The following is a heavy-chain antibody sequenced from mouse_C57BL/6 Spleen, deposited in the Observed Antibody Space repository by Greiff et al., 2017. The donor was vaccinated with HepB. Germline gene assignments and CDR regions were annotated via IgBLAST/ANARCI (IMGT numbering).Heavy chain of an antibody. CDR1: GYTFTSYG. V-gene: IGHV1-81*01. Sequence: QVQLQQSGAELARPGASVKLSCKASGYTFTSYGISWVKQRTGQGLEWIGEIYPRSGNTYYNEKFKGKATLTADKSSSTAYMELRSLTSEDSAVYFCAKEASIYYYGSSYDAMDYWGQGTSVTVSS. D-gene: IGHD1-1*01. CDR2: IYPRSGNT. J-gene: IGHJ4*01. CDR3: AKEASIYYYGSSYDAMDY.